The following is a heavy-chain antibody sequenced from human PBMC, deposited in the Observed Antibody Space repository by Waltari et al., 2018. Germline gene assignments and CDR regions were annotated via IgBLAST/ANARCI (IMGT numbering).Heavy chain of an antibody. D-gene: IGHD2-21*01. CDR2: IYPGDSDT. J-gene: IGHJ4*02. CDR1: GYSFTSYW. V-gene: IGHV5-51*03. CDR3: ARSDCGGDCYLDY. Sequence: EVQLVKAGAEGKKPGESRKISCKGCGYSFTSYWIGWVRQMPGKVLEWIVIIYPGDSDTRYSPSFQGQVTISAAKSISTAYLQWSSLKASDTAMYYCARSDCGGDCYLDYWGQGTLVTVSS.